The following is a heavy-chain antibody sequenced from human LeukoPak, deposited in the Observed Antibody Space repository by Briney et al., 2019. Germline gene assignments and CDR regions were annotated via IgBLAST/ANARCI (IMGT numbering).Heavy chain of an antibody. CDR2: ISSSSTI. CDR1: GFTFSSYS. J-gene: IGHJ4*02. Sequence: GGSLRLSCAASGFTFSSYSMNWVRQAPGKGLEWVSYISSSSTIYYADSVKGRFTISRDNAKNSLYLQMSSLRDEDTAVYYCARGTTLADYWGQGTLVTVSS. CDR3: ARGTTLADY. D-gene: IGHD3-16*01. V-gene: IGHV3-48*02.